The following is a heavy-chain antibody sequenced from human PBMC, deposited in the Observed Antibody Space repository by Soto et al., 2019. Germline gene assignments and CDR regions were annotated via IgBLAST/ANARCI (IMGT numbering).Heavy chain of an antibody. J-gene: IGHJ6*02. Sequence: SKTLSLTCAVYGGSFSGYYWSWIRQPPGKGLEWIGEINHSGSTNYNPSLKSRVTISVDKSKNQFSLKLSPVTAADTAVYYCARDIRGYGMDVWGQGTTVTVSS. CDR3: ARDIRGYGMDV. CDR1: GGSFSGYY. V-gene: IGHV4-34*01. D-gene: IGHD2-2*02. CDR2: INHSGST.